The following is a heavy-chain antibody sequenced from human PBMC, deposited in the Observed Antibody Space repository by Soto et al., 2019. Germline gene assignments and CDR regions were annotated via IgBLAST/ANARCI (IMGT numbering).Heavy chain of an antibody. CDR3: ARGWGTGTTYAFEI. J-gene: IGHJ3*02. D-gene: IGHD1-1*01. Sequence: PSETLSLTCAVYGGSFSGYYWSWIRQPPGKGLEWIGEINHSGSTNYNPSLKSRVTISVDTSKNQFSLKLSSVTAADTAVYYCARGWGTGTTYAFEIWGKGTMVTVSS. CDR2: INHSGST. CDR1: GGSFSGYY. V-gene: IGHV4-34*01.